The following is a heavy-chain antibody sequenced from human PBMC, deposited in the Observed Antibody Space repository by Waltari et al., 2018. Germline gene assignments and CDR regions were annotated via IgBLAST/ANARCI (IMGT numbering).Heavy chain of an antibody. J-gene: IGHJ4*02. D-gene: IGHD6-19*01. CDR3: ARVERGSGWFFDY. Sequence: EVQLVETGGGLIQPGGSLRLSCAASGFTVSSYYMSWVRQAPGKGLQWVSVIYSGGSTYYADSVKGRFTISRDNSKNTLYLQMNSLRAEDMAVYYCARVERGSGWFFDYWGQGTLVTVSS. CDR1: GFTVSSYY. CDR2: IYSGGST. V-gene: IGHV3-53*02.